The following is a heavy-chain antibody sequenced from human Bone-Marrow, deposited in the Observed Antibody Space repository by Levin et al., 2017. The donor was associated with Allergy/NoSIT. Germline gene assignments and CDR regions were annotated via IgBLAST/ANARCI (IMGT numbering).Heavy chain of an antibody. CDR2: INPNSSGT. V-gene: IGHV1-2*02. CDR3: ARDPDYYDRAFDI. J-gene: IGHJ3*02. D-gene: IGHD3-22*01. CDR1: GYTFTDYY. Sequence: ASVKVSCKASGYTFTDYYMNWVRQAPGQGLEWMGWINPNSSGTNYAQKLQGRVTMTRDTSISTAYIELSGLRSDDTAVYYCARDPDYYDRAFDIWGQGTMVTVSS.